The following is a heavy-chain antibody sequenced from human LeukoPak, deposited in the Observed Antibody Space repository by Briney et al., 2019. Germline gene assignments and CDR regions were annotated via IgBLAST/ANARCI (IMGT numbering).Heavy chain of an antibody. CDR3: ARDQGGGFWSGYYSLYAFDI. CDR2: IIPIFGTA. D-gene: IGHD3-3*01. V-gene: IGHV1-69*13. J-gene: IGHJ3*02. Sequence: SVKVSCKASGGTFSSYAISWVRRAPGQGLEWMGVIIPIFGTANYAQKFQGRVTITADESTSTAYMELSSLRSEDTAVYYCARDQGGGFWSGYYSLYAFDIWGQGTMVTVSS. CDR1: GGTFSSYA.